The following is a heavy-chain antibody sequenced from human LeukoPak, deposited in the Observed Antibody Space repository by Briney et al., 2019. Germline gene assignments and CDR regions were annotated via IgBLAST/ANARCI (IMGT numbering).Heavy chain of an antibody. D-gene: IGHD4-23*01. J-gene: IGHJ6*03. V-gene: IGHV4-59*12. CDR1: GGSISSYY. CDR2: IFYSGNT. Sequence: SETLSLTCTVSGGSISSYYWSWLRQPPGKGLEWIGHIFYSGNTNYNPSLKSRVTISVDTSKNQFSLKLSSVTAADTAMYYCAREVADYGGYYYYHYMDVWGKGTTVTISS. CDR3: AREVADYGGYYYYHYMDV.